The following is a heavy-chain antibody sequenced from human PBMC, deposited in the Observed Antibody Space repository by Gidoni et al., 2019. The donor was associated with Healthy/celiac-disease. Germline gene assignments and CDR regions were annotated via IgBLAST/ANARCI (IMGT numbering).Heavy chain of an antibody. V-gene: IGHV4-34*01. CDR2: ST. Sequence: STNYNPSLKSRVTISVDTSKNQFSLKLSSVTAADTAVYYCARRRDRVSIAVTHGKYYFDYWGQGTLVTVSS. D-gene: IGHD6-19*01. CDR3: ARRRDRVSIAVTHGKYYFDY. J-gene: IGHJ4*02.